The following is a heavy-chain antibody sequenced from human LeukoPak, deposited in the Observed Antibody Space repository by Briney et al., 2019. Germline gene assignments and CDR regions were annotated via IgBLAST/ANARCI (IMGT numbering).Heavy chain of an antibody. CDR3: AGAYSGAGGH. Sequence: PSQTLSLTCTFSVRSISLVVYYWSWIRQPPGKGLEWIGYMYFNGSTYYNPSLKSRVTISVDTSKNQFSLKLNSVTAGDTAMYCGAGAYSGAGGHWGHGTLVTVSS. J-gene: IGHJ4*01. CDR2: MYFNGST. V-gene: IGHV4-31*03. CDR1: VRSISLVVYY. D-gene: IGHD5-12*01.